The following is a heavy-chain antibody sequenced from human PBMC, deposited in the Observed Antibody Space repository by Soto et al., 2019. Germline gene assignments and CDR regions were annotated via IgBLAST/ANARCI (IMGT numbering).Heavy chain of an antibody. J-gene: IGHJ6*02. V-gene: IGHV3-30-3*01. CDR3: ARVTPGNNLYYFSGLDF. D-gene: IGHD1-1*01. CDR2: ISYEGSNT. Sequence: GGSLRLSCVASGFTFDTYGIHWVRQAPGKGLQWVALISYEGSNTYYADSVRGRFTISRDNSKNALYLQMNTLRPEDTGVYYCARVTPGNNLYYFSGLDFWGQGTSVTVSS. CDR1: GFTFDTYG.